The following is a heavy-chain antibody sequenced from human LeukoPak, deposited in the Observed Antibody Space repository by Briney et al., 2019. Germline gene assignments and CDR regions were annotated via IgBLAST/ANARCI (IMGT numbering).Heavy chain of an antibody. D-gene: IGHD6-6*01. CDR2: ISAYNGNT. V-gene: IGHV1-18*04. CDR1: GYSFTSYW. CDR3: ARAYSSSSDFDY. Sequence: NPGESLKISCKGSGYSFTSYWIGWVRQAPGQGLEWMGWISAYNGNTNYAQKLQGRVTMTTDTSTSTAYMELRSLRSDDTAVYYCARAYSSSSDFDYWGQGTLVTVSS. J-gene: IGHJ4*02.